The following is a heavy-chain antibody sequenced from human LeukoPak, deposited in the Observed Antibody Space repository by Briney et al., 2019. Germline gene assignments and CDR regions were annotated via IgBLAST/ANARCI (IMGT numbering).Heavy chain of an antibody. CDR2: IYYSGST. Sequence: SETLSLTCTVSGGSISSYYWSWIRQPPGKGLEWIGYIYYSGSTNYNPSLKSRVTISVDTSKNQFSLKLSSATAADTAVYYCARLSEVVVVTWGQGTLVTVSS. D-gene: IGHD2-15*01. J-gene: IGHJ5*02. CDR3: ARLSEVVVVT. V-gene: IGHV4-59*01. CDR1: GGSISSYY.